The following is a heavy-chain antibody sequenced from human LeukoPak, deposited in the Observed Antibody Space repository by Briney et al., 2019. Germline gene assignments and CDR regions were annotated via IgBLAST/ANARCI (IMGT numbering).Heavy chain of an antibody. CDR3: VRVRADHGDYDRYFDY. CDR2: ISGSSRFR. CDR1: GFTFSSYE. D-gene: IGHD4-17*01. J-gene: IGHJ4*02. Sequence: QPGGSLRLSCAASGFTFSSYEMNWVRQAPGKGLEWVSYISGSSRFRSYVESVKGRFTISRDNAKNSLYLQMNSLRAEDTAVYYCVRVRADHGDYDRYFDYWGQGTLVTVSS. V-gene: IGHV3-48*03.